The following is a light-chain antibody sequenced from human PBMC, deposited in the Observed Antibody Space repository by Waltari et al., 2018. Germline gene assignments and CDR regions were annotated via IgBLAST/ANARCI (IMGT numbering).Light chain of an antibody. CDR3: MQATHWPVT. CDR2: KVS. Sequence: DVGLTQSPLSLPVTLGQPASISCRSSQTLVYTDGISYLNWFHQRPGKAPRRLIYKVSNRDSGVPDRFSGSGSGTDFTLMISSVEADDVGVYFCMQATHWPVTFGQGTRLEIK. J-gene: IGKJ5*01. CDR1: QTLVYTDGISY. V-gene: IGKV2-30*01.